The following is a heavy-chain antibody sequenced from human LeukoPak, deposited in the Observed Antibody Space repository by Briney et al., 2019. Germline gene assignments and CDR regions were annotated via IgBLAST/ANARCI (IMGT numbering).Heavy chain of an antibody. V-gene: IGHV3-13*05. D-gene: IGHD2-15*01. CDR2: IGTAGDP. J-gene: IGHJ4*02. CDR1: GFTFSSYD. CDR3: ARGYCSGGSCYFDY. Sequence: GGSLRLSCAASGFTFSSYDMHWVRQATGKGLEWGSAIGTAGDPYYPGSVKGRFTISRENAKNSLYLQMYSLRAGDTAVYYCARGYCSGGSCYFDYWGQGTLVTVSS.